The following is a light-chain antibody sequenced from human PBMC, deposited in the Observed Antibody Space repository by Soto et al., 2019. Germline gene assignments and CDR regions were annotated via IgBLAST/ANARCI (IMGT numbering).Light chain of an antibody. CDR3: QHYGGSFPWT. CDR1: QSFSSGY. CDR2: GAS. J-gene: IGKJ2*02. Sequence: EIVLTQSPGTLSLSPGERATLSCRASQSFSSGYLAWYQQKPGQTPRLLIYGASTRATGIPDRFSGSGSGTEFTLIIRRLEPEDFGVYYCQHYGGSFPWTFGQGTKLEIK. V-gene: IGKV3-20*01.